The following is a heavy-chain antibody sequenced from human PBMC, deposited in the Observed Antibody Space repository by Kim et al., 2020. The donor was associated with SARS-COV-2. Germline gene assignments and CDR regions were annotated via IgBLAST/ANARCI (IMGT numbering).Heavy chain of an antibody. V-gene: IGHV1-18*01. Sequence: NYAQKLQGRVTMTTDTSTSTAYMELRSLGSDDTAVYYCARGIGIGGGFDYWGQGTLVTVSS. D-gene: IGHD1-26*01. CDR3: ARGIGIGGGFDY. J-gene: IGHJ4*02.